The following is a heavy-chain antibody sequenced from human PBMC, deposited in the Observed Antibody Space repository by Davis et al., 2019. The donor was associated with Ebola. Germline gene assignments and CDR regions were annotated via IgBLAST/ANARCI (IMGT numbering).Heavy chain of an antibody. D-gene: IGHD3-16*01. J-gene: IGHJ4*02. V-gene: IGHV4-34*01. CDR1: GGSLSAYY. Sequence: PSETLSLTCDIYGGSLSAYYWTWIRQSPGKGLEWIGETNHRGRTNYKSSLQSRVTISAHKSNNRVSLRLTSVTAADTAVYFCAALLGPQIHHGTFHYWGQGALVTVSS. CDR3: AALLGPQIHHGTFHY. CDR2: TNHRGRT.